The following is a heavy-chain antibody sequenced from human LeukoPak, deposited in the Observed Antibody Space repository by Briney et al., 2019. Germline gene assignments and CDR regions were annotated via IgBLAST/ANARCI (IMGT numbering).Heavy chain of an antibody. CDR1: GFTFSSYS. J-gene: IGHJ4*02. CDR3: AREGPRGNSQFDY. Sequence: GGSLRLSCAASGFTFSSYSMNWVRQAPGKGLEWVALIWYDGSNKYYTDSVKGRLTISRDNSKDTLFLQMNSLRAEDTAVYYCAREGPRGNSQFDYWGQGTLVTVSS. V-gene: IGHV3-33*08. CDR2: IWYDGSNK. D-gene: IGHD2/OR15-2a*01.